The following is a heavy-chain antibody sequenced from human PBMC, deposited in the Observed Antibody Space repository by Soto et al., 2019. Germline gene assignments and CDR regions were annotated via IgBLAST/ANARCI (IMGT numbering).Heavy chain of an antibody. CDR2: INPNSGGT. Sequence: QVQRVQSGAEVKKPGASVKVSCKASGYTFTGYYMHWVRQAPGQGLEWMGWINPNSGGTNYAQKCQGWVTMTRDTSISTAYMELSSLRSDDTAVYYCARVGGFEVGGFNRPQGSMDVWGQGTTVTVSS. J-gene: IGHJ6*02. D-gene: IGHD3-16*01. V-gene: IGHV1-2*04. CDR3: ARVGGFEVGGFNRPQGSMDV. CDR1: GYTFTGYY.